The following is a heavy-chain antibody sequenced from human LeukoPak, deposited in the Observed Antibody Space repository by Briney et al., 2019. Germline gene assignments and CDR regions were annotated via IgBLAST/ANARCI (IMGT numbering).Heavy chain of an antibody. V-gene: IGHV3-23*01. CDR3: AKVDTAMVSHLDAFDI. D-gene: IGHD5-18*01. CDR1: GFTFSSYA. Sequence: GRSLRLSCAASGFTFSSYAMSWVRQAPGKGLEWVSAISGSGGSTYYADSVKGRFTISRDNSKNTLYLQMNSLRAEDTAVYYCAKVDTAMVSHLDAFDIWGQGTMVTVSS. J-gene: IGHJ3*02. CDR2: ISGSGGST.